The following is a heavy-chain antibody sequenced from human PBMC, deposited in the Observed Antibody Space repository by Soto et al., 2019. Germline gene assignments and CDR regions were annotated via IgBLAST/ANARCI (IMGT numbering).Heavy chain of an antibody. CDR3: ARDRGYGGNSLGWFAP. Sequence: QVQLVQSGAEVKKPGSSVKVSCKASGGTFSSYAISWVRQATGQGLEWMGGLIPIFGTANYARKSPGRVMITADKRPSTAYMELSSLRSDDTAVYYCARDRGYGGNSLGWFAPWGQGTLFIFSS. J-gene: IGHJ5*02. V-gene: IGHV1-69*06. D-gene: IGHD4-17*01. CDR2: LIPIFGTA. CDR1: GGTFSSYA.